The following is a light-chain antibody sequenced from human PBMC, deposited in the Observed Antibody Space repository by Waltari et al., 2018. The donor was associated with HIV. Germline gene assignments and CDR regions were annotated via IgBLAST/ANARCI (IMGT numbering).Light chain of an antibody. Sequence: DIQMTQSPYSLSASVGDRVTITCQAIQGISNYLKLYQQRPGKAPKLLIYDASNLETGVPSRFSGSGSGTDFAFTISNLQPEDIATYFCQHYDDVSLTFGGGTKVEIK. J-gene: IGKJ4*01. CDR1: QGISNY. V-gene: IGKV1-33*01. CDR2: DAS. CDR3: QHYDDVSLT.